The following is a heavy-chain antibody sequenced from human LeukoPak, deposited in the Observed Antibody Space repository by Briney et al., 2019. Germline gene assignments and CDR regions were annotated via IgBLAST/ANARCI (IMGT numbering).Heavy chain of an antibody. CDR1: GGSISSYY. J-gene: IGHJ4*02. D-gene: IGHD3-3*01. V-gene: IGHV4-59*01. Sequence: SETLSLTCTVSGGSISSYYWSWIRQPPGKGLEWIGYIYYSGSTNYNPSLKSRVTISVDTSKNQFSLKLSSVTAADTAVYYCARLYYDFWSGYYGPPAYFDYWGQGTLVTVSS. CDR2: IYYSGST. CDR3: ARLYYDFWSGYYGPPAYFDY.